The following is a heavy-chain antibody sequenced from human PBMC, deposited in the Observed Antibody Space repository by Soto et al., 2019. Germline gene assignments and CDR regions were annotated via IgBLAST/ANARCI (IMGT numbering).Heavy chain of an antibody. V-gene: IGHV3-33*01. J-gene: IGHJ4*02. CDR2: IWYDGSNK. CDR1: GFTFSSYG. Sequence: LRLSCAASGFTFSSYGMHWVRQAPGKGLEWVAVIWYDGSNKYYADSVKGRFTISRDNSKNTLYLQMNSLRAEDTAVYYCARDETQPRGYSYGYDYWGQGTLVTVSS. D-gene: IGHD5-18*01. CDR3: ARDETQPRGYSYGYDY.